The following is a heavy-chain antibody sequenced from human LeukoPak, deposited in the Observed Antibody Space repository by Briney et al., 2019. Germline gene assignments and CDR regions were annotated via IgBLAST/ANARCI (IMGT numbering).Heavy chain of an antibody. CDR2: ISYDGSNK. J-gene: IGHJ4*02. D-gene: IGHD3-22*01. V-gene: IGHV3-30-3*01. CDR1: GFTFSSYA. Sequence: PGGSLRLSCAASGFTFSSYAMHWVRQAPGKGLEWVAVISYDGSNKYYADSVKGRFTISRDNSKNTLYLQMSSLRAEDTAVYYCARGVPYYYDSIDYWGQGTLVTVSS. CDR3: ARGVPYYYDSIDY.